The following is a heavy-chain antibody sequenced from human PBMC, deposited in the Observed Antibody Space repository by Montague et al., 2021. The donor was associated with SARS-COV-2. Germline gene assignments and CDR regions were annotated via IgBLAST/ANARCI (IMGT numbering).Heavy chain of an antibody. J-gene: IGHJ5*02. Sequence: SETLSPTRTVSGGSISSCSYDWGWIHQPPGKGLEWIGSLYYSGSTYSNPSLKSRVTISVDTSKNQFSLKPSSVTAADTAVYYCARHRIYCSGGSCYSGWFDPWGQGTLVTVSS. D-gene: IGHD2-15*01. CDR2: LYYSGST. V-gene: IGHV4-39*01. CDR1: GGSISSCSYD. CDR3: ARHRIYCSGGSCYSGWFDP.